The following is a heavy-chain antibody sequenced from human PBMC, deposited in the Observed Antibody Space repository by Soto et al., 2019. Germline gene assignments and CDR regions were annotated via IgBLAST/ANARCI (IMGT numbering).Heavy chain of an antibody. CDR1: GGSISSGGYY. D-gene: IGHD6-13*01. CDR3: ARDFAATAALFDP. Sequence: SETLSLTCTVSGGSISSGGYYWSWIRQHPGKGLEWIGYIYYSGSTYYNPSLKSRVTISVDTSKNQFSLKLSSVTAADTAVYYCARDFAATAALFDPWGQGTLVTVSS. V-gene: IGHV4-31*03. CDR2: IYYSGST. J-gene: IGHJ5*02.